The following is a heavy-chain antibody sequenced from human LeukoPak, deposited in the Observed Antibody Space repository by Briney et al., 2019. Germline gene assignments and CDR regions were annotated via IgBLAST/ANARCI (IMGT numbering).Heavy chain of an antibody. J-gene: IGHJ4*02. CDR3: ARDLKVFLYSSSGY. CDR2: INPNSGGA. V-gene: IGHV1-2*02. D-gene: IGHD6-13*01. Sequence: ASVKVSCKASGYTFTGYYMHWVRQAPGQGLEWMGWINPNSGGANYAQKLQGRVTMTTDTSTSTAYMELRSLRSDDTAVYYCARDLKVFLYSSSGYWGQGTLVTVSS. CDR1: GYTFTGYY.